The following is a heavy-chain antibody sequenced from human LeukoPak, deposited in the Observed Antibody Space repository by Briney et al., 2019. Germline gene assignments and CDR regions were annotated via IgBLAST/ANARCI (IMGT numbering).Heavy chain of an antibody. Sequence: PSETLSLTCTVSGGSISSYYWSWIRRPPGKGLEWIGYIYYSGSTNYNPSLKSRVTISVDTSKNQFSLKLSSVTAADTAVYYCARDSSRGAFDYWGQGTLVTVSS. J-gene: IGHJ4*02. CDR2: IYYSGST. CDR1: GGSISSYY. CDR3: ARDSSRGAFDY. V-gene: IGHV4-59*01.